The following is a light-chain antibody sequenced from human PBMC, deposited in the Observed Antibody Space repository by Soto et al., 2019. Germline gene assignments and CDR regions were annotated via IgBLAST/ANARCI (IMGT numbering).Light chain of an antibody. CDR3: CSYAGSATYV. CDR1: SSNIGAGYD. Sequence: QSVLTQPPSVSGAPGQRVTISCTGSSSNIGAGYDVHWYQQLPGTAPKLLINGHTNGPSGVPERFSGSKSGTSASLAITGLQAEDEADYYCCSYAGSATYVFGTGTKLTVL. J-gene: IGLJ1*01. CDR2: GHT. V-gene: IGLV1-40*01.